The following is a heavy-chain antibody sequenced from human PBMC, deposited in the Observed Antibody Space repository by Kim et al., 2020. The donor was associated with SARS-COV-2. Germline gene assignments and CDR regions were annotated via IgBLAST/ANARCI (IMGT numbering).Heavy chain of an antibody. CDR2: ISYDGSNK. CDR1: GFTFSSYA. Sequence: GGSLRLSCAASGFTFSSYAMHWVRQAPGKGLEWVAVISYDGSNKYYADSVKGRFTISRDNSKNTLYLQMNSLRAEDTAVYYCARDRISSGPSFDYWGQGTLVTVSS. V-gene: IGHV3-30*04. CDR3: ARDRISSGPSFDY. D-gene: IGHD6-25*01. J-gene: IGHJ4*02.